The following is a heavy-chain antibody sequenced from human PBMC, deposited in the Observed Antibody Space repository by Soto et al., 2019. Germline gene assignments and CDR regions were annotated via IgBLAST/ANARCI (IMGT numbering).Heavy chain of an antibody. Sequence: LSETLSLTCTVSGGSISSYYWSWIRQPPGKGLEWIGYIYYSGSTNYNPSLKSRVTISVDTSKNQFSLKLSSVTAADTAVYYCARAEGYCSSTSCALGAFDIWGQGTMVTVSS. V-gene: IGHV4-59*01. D-gene: IGHD2-2*01. CDR2: IYYSGST. CDR1: GGSISSYY. J-gene: IGHJ3*02. CDR3: ARAEGYCSSTSCALGAFDI.